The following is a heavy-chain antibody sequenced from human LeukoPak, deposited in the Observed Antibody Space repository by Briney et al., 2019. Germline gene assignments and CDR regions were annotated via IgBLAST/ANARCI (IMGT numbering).Heavy chain of an antibody. V-gene: IGHV4-39*01. Sequence: PSETLSLTCTVSGGSISSSSYYWGWIRQPPGKGLEWIGSIYYSGSTYYNPSLKSRITISVDTSKNQFSLKLSSVTAADTAVYYCARGPHYYGDYISWFPEAFHIWGQGTVVSVSP. CDR1: GGSISSSSYY. CDR2: IYYSGST. D-gene: IGHD4-17*01. J-gene: IGHJ3*02. CDR3: ARGPHYYGDYISWFPEAFHI.